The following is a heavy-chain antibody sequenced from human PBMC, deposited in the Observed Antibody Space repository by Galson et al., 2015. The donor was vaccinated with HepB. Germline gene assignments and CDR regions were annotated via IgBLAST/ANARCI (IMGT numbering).Heavy chain of an antibody. Sequence: SLRLSCAASGFTFRSYWMSWVRQAPGKGLEWVANIKQDESEKYYVDSVKGRFTISRDNAKNSLYLQMNSLRAEDTAVYYCARPGRGFYYYGMDVWGQGTPVTVSS. CDR2: IKQDESEK. J-gene: IGHJ6*02. CDR1: GFTFRSYW. V-gene: IGHV3-7*01. CDR3: ARPGRGFYYYGMDV. D-gene: IGHD3-10*01.